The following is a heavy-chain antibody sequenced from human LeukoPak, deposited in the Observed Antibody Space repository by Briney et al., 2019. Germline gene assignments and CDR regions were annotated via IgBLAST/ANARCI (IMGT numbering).Heavy chain of an antibody. CDR2: INPSGGST. D-gene: IGHD6-13*01. V-gene: IGHV1-46*01. J-gene: IGHJ4*02. CDR1: GYTFTSYY. CDR3: AREGSIAAAGTDYFDY. Sequence: RASVKVSCKASGYTFTSYYMHWVRQAPGQGREWMGIINPSGGSTSYAQKFQGRVTMTRDTSTSTVYMELSSLRSEDTAVYYCAREGSIAAAGTDYFDYWGQGALVTVSS.